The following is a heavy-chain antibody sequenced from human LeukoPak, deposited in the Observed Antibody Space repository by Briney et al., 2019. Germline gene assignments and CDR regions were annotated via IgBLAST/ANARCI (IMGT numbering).Heavy chain of an antibody. CDR3: ARHVYSYDPSFDY. Sequence: KPSETLSLTCTVSGGSISSSSDYGGWIRQPPGKGLEWIGTISYSGRTYYNPSLKSRVTISVDTSKNQFSLKLSSVTAADTAVYYCARHVYSYDPSFDYWGQGTLVTVSS. CDR1: GGSISSSSDY. D-gene: IGHD5-18*01. V-gene: IGHV4-39*01. J-gene: IGHJ4*02. CDR2: ISYSGRT.